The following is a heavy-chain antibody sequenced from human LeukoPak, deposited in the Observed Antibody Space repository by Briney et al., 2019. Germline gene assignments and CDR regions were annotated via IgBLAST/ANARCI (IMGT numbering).Heavy chain of an antibody. CDR2: IYWNDDK. CDR3: ARFITMVRGVIQRDFDY. Sequence: SGPTLVNPTQTLTLTCTFSGYSLSTSGVGLGWIRQPPGKALEWLALIYWNDDKRYSPSLKSRLTITKDTSKNQVVITMTNMDPVDTARYYCARFITMVRGVIQRDFDYWGQGTLVTVSS. CDR1: GYSLSTSGVG. D-gene: IGHD3-10*01. V-gene: IGHV2-5*01. J-gene: IGHJ4*02.